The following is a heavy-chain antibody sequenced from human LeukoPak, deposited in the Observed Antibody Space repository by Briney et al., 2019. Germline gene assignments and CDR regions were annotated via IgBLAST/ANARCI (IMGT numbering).Heavy chain of an antibody. J-gene: IGHJ4*02. CDR3: AKDRGYSYGPFDY. CDR1: GFTFDDYA. Sequence: GGSLRLSCAASGFTFDDYAVHWVRQAPGKGLEWVSGISWNSGGIGCADSVKGRFTISRDNAKNSLYLQMNSLRAEDTALYYCAKDRGYSYGPFDYWGQGTLVTVSS. D-gene: IGHD5-18*01. CDR2: ISWNSGGI. V-gene: IGHV3-9*01.